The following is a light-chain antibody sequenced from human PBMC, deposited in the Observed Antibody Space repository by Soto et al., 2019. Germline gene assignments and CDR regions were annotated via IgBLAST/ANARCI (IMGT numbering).Light chain of an antibody. CDR2: DDS. V-gene: IGLV2-11*01. J-gene: IGLJ3*02. Sequence: QSALTQPRSVSGSPGQSVTISCTGTSGDVGGYNFVSWYQQHPGTAPTLLIFDDSQRPSGVPDRFSGSKSGNSASLTISGLQADDEADYYCCSYDGSHTGVFGAGTKVTVL. CDR1: SGDVGGYNF. CDR3: CSYDGSHTGV.